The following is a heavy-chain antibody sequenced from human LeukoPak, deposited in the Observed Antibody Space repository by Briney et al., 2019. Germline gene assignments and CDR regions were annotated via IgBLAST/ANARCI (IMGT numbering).Heavy chain of an antibody. CDR1: GGSISSGSYY. Sequence: SETLSLTCTVSGGSISSGSYYWSWIRQPAGKGLEWIGRIYTSGSTNYNPSLKSRVTISVDTSKNQFSLKLSSVTAADTAVYYCARDSIFGVVNTPPSDYWGQGTLVTVSS. V-gene: IGHV4-61*02. D-gene: IGHD3-3*01. CDR2: IYTSGST. CDR3: ARDSIFGVVNTPPSDY. J-gene: IGHJ4*02.